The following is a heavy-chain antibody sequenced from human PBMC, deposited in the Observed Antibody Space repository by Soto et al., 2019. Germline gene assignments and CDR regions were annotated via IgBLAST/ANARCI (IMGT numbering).Heavy chain of an antibody. D-gene: IGHD7-27*01. CDR3: ARGPSGDKVDS. CDR1: GGSISTVDYW. V-gene: IGHV4-30-4*01. Sequence: QVQLQESGPGLVKPSQTLSLTCTVSGGSISTVDYWWSWIRQSPDMGLEWIGHIYDGGRTYNNPSLESRVTMPVDTSKSQLPLTLSPVRAADTAVYYCARGPSGDKVDSWGPGTLVTVSS. J-gene: IGHJ4*02. CDR2: IYDGGRT.